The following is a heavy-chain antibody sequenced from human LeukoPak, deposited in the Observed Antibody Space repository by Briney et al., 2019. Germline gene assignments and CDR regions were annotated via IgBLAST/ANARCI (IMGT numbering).Heavy chain of an antibody. D-gene: IGHD6-19*01. CDR2: ITRSSSFI. V-gene: IGHV3-21*01. CDR3: ARASWYSSGWYEDSPFDY. Sequence: TGGSLRLSCAASGFTFSSFNMNWVRQAPGKGLEWASSITRSSSFIYYGDSVKGRFTISRDNAKNSLFLQMNSLRAEDTAVYYCARASWYSSGWYEDSPFDYWGQGTLVTVSS. J-gene: IGHJ4*02. CDR1: GFTFSSFN.